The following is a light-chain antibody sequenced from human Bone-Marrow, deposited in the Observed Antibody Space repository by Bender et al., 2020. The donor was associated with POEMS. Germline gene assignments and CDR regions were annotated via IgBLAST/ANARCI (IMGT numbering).Light chain of an antibody. J-gene: IGLJ3*02. CDR2: EVN. V-gene: IGLV2-8*01. CDR3: ASFAGRNTWV. Sequence: QSALTQPPSASGSPGQSVTISCTGTSSDVGGYYYVSWYQHHPGKAPKLILYEVNKRPSGVPDRFSGSKSGNTASLTVSGLQADDEASYYCASFAGRNTWVFGGGTMVTVL. CDR1: SSDVGGYYY.